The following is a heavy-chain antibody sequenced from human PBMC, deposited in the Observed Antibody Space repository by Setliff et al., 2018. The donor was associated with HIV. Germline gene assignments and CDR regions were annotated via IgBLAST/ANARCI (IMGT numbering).Heavy chain of an antibody. CDR1: GGSISNYY. V-gene: IGHV4-59*08. D-gene: IGHD3-22*01. CDR2: IHYGGGT. J-gene: IGHJ4*02. Sequence: PSETLSLTCSISGGSISNYYWVWIRQSPGKGLEWIGHIHYGGGTYYNPSLKSRVTISVDTSKNQFSLKLSSVTAADTAVYYCARSSGYYSTVFYWGQGTRVTVSS. CDR3: ARSSGYYSTVFY.